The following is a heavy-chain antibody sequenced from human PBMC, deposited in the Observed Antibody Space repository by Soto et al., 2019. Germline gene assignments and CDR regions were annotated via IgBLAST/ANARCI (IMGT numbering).Heavy chain of an antibody. CDR2: TYYRSKWYS. Sequence: SKTTSLICTISRACLSCNTVHWIWIRQSPSRGLEWLGRTYYRSKWYSDYAVSVKSRITINPDTSKNQFSLQLNSVTPEDTAVYYCARDQGAMNCWGQGTLVTVSS. CDR3: ARDQGAMNC. V-gene: IGHV6-1*01. D-gene: IGHD3-16*01. J-gene: IGHJ4*02. CDR1: RACLSCNTVH.